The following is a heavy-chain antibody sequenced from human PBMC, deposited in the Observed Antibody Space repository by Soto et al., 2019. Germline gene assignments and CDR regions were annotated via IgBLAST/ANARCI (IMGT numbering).Heavy chain of an antibody. D-gene: IGHD2-21*02. V-gene: IGHV4-31*03. CDR3: ASVVTATLPFDY. CDR2: IYYSGST. Sequence: SETLSLTCTVSGGSISSGGYYWSWIRQHPGKGLEWIGYIYYSGSTYYNPSLKSRVTISVDTSKNQFSLELSSLRSEDTAVYYCASVVTATLPFDYWGQGTLVTVSS. CDR1: GGSISSGGYY. J-gene: IGHJ4*02.